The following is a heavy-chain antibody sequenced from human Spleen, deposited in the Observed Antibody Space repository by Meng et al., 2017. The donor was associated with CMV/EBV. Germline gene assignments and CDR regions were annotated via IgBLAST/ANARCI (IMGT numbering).Heavy chain of an antibody. CDR2: IKQDGSEK. CDR3: ARGNNDY. V-gene: IGHV3-7*04. J-gene: IGHJ4*02. CDR1: GFTVSSYG. Sequence: SLRLSCAASGFTVSSYGMSWVREAPGKGLEWVANIKQDGSEKYYVDSVKGRFTISRDNAKNSLYLQMNSLRAEDTAVYYCARGNNDYWGQGTLVTVSS.